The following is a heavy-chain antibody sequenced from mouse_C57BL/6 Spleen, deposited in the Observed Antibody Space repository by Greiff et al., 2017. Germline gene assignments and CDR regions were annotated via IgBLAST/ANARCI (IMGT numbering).Heavy chain of an antibody. CDR2: ISSGGSYT. V-gene: IGHV5-6*01. J-gene: IGHJ2*01. Sequence: EVKLVESGGDLVKPGGSLKLSCAASGFTFSSYGMSWVRQTPDKRLEWVATISSGGSYTYYPDSVKGRFTISRDNAKNTLYLQMSSLKSEDTAMYYCARQQVITTVVAERYYFDYWGQGTTLTVSS. D-gene: IGHD1-1*01. CDR1: GFTFSSYG. CDR3: ARQQVITTVVAERYYFDY.